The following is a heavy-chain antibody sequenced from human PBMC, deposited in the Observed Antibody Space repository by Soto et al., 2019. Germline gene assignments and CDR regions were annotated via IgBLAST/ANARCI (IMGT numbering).Heavy chain of an antibody. CDR1: GGSISSGGYS. Sequence: LETLSLTCAVSGGSISSGGYSWSWIRQPPGKGLEWIGYTYHSGSTNYNPSLKSRVTISVDTSKNQFSLKLSSVTAADTAVYYCARDQGKAVAGMSPDYYYGMDVWGQGTTVTVSS. CDR3: ARDQGKAVAGMSPDYYYGMDV. J-gene: IGHJ6*02. V-gene: IGHV4-61*08. D-gene: IGHD6-19*01. CDR2: TYHSGST.